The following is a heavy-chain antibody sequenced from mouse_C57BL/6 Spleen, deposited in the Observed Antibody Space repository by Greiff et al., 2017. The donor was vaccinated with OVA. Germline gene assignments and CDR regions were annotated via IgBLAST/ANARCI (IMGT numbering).Heavy chain of an antibody. J-gene: IGHJ3*01. CDR3: ARTLYYDYDNFAY. Sequence: EVQLVESGGGLVKPGGSLKLSCAASGFTFSDYGMHWVRQAPEKGLEWVAYISSGSSTIYYADTVKGRFTISRDNAKNTLFLQMTSLRSEDTAMYYCARTLYYDYDNFAYWGQGTLVTVSA. CDR2: ISSGSSTI. D-gene: IGHD2-4*01. V-gene: IGHV5-17*01. CDR1: GFTFSDYG.